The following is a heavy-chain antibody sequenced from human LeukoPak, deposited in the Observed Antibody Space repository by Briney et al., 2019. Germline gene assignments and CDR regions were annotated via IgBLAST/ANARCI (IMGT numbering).Heavy chain of an antibody. CDR1: GSTFSGSA. CDR2: IRSKAHSYAT. Sequence: GGSLRLSCAASGSTFSGSAMQWVRQASGKGLEWVGRIRSKAHSYATVYAASVKGRFTISRDDSNNTAYLQMNSLKTEDTAVYYCTGSRDGYKFDYWGQGTLVTVSS. J-gene: IGHJ4*02. V-gene: IGHV3-73*01. D-gene: IGHD5-24*01. CDR3: TGSRDGYKFDY.